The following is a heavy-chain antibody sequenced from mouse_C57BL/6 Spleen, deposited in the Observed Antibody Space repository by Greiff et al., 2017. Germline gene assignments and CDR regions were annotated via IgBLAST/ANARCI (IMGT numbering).Heavy chain of an antibody. D-gene: IGHD1-1*01. CDR3: ARERVITTVVADYFDY. Sequence: QVQLQQSGPELVKPGASVKISCKASGYAFSSSWMNWVKQRPGKGLEWIGRIYPGDGDTNYNGKFKGQATLTADKSSSTAYMQLSSLTSEDSAVYFCARERVITTVVADYFDYWGQGTTLTVSS. CDR1: GYAFSSSW. V-gene: IGHV1-82*01. J-gene: IGHJ2*01. CDR2: IYPGDGDT.